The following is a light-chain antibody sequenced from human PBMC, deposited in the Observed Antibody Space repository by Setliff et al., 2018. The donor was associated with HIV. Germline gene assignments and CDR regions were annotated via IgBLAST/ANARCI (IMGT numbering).Light chain of an antibody. Sequence: QSVLTQPRSVSGSPGQSVTISCTGTSSDVGGYNYVSWYQQHPGKAPKLMIYDVSKRPSGVPDRFPGSKSGNTASLTISGLQAEDEADYYCCSYAGSYTYVFGTGTKVNVL. CDR1: SSDVGGYNY. V-gene: IGLV2-11*01. CDR2: DVS. J-gene: IGLJ1*01. CDR3: CSYAGSYTYV.